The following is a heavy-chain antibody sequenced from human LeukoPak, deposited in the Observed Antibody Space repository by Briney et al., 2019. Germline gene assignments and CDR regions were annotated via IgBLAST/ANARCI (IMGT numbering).Heavy chain of an antibody. Sequence: GGSLRLSCAASGFTISNNYIRWLRQAPGKGLEWVSSITSSGTTNYADSVKDRFVISRDNSKDTLFLQMNSLRVEDTALYYCTNTGTYSIYWGQGTLVTVSS. CDR1: GFTISNNY. J-gene: IGHJ4*02. CDR3: TNTGTYSIY. CDR2: ITSSGTT. V-gene: IGHV3-53*01. D-gene: IGHD2-15*01.